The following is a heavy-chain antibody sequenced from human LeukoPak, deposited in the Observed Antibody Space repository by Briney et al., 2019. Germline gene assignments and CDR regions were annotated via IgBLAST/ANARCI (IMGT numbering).Heavy chain of an antibody. CDR3: ARIDSTGWYVNS. D-gene: IGHD6-19*01. J-gene: IGHJ4*02. Sequence: SETLSLTCTISGGSISGTYYYWGWVRQPPGTGLEWIGNVYHNGNTYYNPSLKSRVTISEDTSNNQFSLKLSSVTAADTAVYFCARIDSTGWYVNSWGQGTLVTVSS. V-gene: IGHV4-39*01. CDR1: GGSISGTYYY. CDR2: VYHNGNT.